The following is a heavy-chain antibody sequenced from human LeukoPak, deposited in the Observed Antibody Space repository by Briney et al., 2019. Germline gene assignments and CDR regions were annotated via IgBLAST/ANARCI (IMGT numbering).Heavy chain of an antibody. Sequence: QPGGSLRLSCGASGFTFSSYWMPWVRQAPGKGLVWISRINSDGSNTSYADSVKGRFPISRDNAKNTLYLQMNSLRAEDTAVYYCARGNYYGQDYWGQGTLVTVSS. CDR2: INSDGSNT. D-gene: IGHD3-10*01. J-gene: IGHJ4*02. CDR3: ARGNYYGQDY. CDR1: GFTFSSYW. V-gene: IGHV3-74*01.